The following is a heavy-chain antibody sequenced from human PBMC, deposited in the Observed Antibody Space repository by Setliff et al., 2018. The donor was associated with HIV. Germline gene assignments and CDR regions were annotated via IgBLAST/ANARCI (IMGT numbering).Heavy chain of an antibody. CDR1: GFTFRNYK. CDR3: ARENNLDY. Sequence: GGSLRLSCAASGFTFRNYKFNWVRQAPGRGLEWVSSISIGSGGAIDYADSVQGRFTISRDNSKNSLYLQMNSLRVEDTAVYYCARENNLDYWGQGTLVTVSS. CDR2: ISIGSGGAI. J-gene: IGHJ4*02. V-gene: IGHV3-48*03.